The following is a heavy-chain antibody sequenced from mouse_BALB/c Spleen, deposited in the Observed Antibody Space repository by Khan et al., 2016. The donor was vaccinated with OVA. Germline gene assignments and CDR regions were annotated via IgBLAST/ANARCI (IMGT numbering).Heavy chain of an antibody. D-gene: IGHD4-1*01. CDR3: ADHLTGAFAY. V-gene: IGHV5-6*01. J-gene: IGHJ3*01. CDR1: GFTFSSYS. CDR2: ISSGGDYT. Sequence: EVELVESGGDLVKPGGSLKLSCAASGFTFSSYSMSWVRQTPDKRLVWVASISSGGDYTYYPDSVKGRFTISRDHAKNTLYLQMSDLKSEDTAMYYCADHLTGAFAYGGQGTLVTVSA.